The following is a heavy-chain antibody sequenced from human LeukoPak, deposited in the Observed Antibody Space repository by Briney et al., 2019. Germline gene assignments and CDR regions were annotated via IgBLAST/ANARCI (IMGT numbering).Heavy chain of an antibody. CDR1: GGSISSYY. CDR3: ATGGTTVTTFANDY. CDR2: IYYSGST. Sequence: SETLSLTCTVSGGSISSYYWSWIRQRPGKGLEWIGYIYYSGSTNYNPSLKSRVTISVDTSKNQFSLKLSSVTAADTAVYYCATGGTTVTTFANDYWGQGTLVTVSS. D-gene: IGHD4-17*01. V-gene: IGHV4-59*12. J-gene: IGHJ4*02.